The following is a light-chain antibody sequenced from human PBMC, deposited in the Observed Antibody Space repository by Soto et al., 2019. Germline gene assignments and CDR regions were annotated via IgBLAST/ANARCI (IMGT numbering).Light chain of an antibody. Sequence: QSALTQPASVSGSPGQAITISCTGTSSDVGAYRHVSWHQQYPGKAPKLMIYDVSDRPSGVSYRFSGSKSGNTASLTISGLQAEDEADYYCSAYTTSRSYIFGSGTKATVL. J-gene: IGLJ1*01. CDR2: DVS. CDR1: SSDVGAYRH. V-gene: IGLV2-14*01. CDR3: SAYTTSRSYI.